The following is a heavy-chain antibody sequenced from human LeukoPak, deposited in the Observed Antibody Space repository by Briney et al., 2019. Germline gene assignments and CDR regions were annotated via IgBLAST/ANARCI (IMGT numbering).Heavy chain of an antibody. CDR3: ARLSLGYSSGYYAYFDY. Sequence: ASVKVSCKASGYTFTSYAMNWVRQAPGQGLEWMGWINTNTGNPTYAQGFTGRFVFSLDTSVSTAYLQISSLKAEDTAVYYCARLSLGYSSGYYAYFDYWGQGTLVTVSS. J-gene: IGHJ4*02. CDR1: GYTFTSYA. V-gene: IGHV7-4-1*02. CDR2: INTNTGNP. D-gene: IGHD3-22*01.